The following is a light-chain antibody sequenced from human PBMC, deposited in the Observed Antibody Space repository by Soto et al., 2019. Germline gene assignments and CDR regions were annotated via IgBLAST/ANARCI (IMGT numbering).Light chain of an antibody. J-gene: IGLJ2*01. CDR1: SSDVGGYNY. CDR3: SSYTSSSTYVV. V-gene: IGLV2-14*01. Sequence: QSVLTQPASVSGSPGQSITISCTGTSSDVGGYNYVSWYQQHPGKAPKLMIYDVSHRPSGVSNRFSGSKSGNTAPLTISGLQAEDEADYYCSSYTSSSTYVVFGGGTKLTV. CDR2: DVS.